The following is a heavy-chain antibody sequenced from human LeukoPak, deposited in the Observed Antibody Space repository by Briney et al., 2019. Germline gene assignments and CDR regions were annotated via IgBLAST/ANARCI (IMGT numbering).Heavy chain of an antibody. J-gene: IGHJ4*02. Sequence: GESLKISCKGSGYSFTSYWIGWARQMPGKGLEWMGIIYPGDSDTRYSPSFQGQVTISADKSISTAYLQWSSLKASDTAMYYCARLDSSGYYPSYYFDYWGQGTLVTVSS. CDR1: GYSFTSYW. V-gene: IGHV5-51*01. CDR2: IYPGDSDT. CDR3: ARLDSSGYYPSYYFDY. D-gene: IGHD3-22*01.